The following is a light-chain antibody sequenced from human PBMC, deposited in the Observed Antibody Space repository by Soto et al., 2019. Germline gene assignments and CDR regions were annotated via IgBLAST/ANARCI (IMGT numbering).Light chain of an antibody. Sequence: IVLTQSPSTLSLSPGERATLSCRASQTVASNHLAWYQQKPGQPPRLLIFGASRRAIGVPDRFSGSASGTDFTLTISRPEPEDFAVYYYQQYGTSSTFGGGTKVEI. J-gene: IGKJ4*01. V-gene: IGKV3-20*01. CDR1: QTVASNH. CDR3: QQYGTSST. CDR2: GAS.